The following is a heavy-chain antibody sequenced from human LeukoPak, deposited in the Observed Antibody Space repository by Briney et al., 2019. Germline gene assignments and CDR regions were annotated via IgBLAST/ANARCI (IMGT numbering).Heavy chain of an antibody. V-gene: IGHV3-48*01. CDR2: ISGSTDPI. J-gene: IGHJ3*01. CDR1: GFTFSTYS. D-gene: IGHD6-19*01. Sequence: PGGSLRLSCAASGFTFSTYSMNWVRQPPGKGLEWVSYISGSTDPIYYADSVRGRFTISRDNAKNSLSLQMNSLRAEDTAVYFCARDRGSGDEYSPDAFDLWGQGTMVTVSS. CDR3: ARDRGSGDEYSPDAFDL.